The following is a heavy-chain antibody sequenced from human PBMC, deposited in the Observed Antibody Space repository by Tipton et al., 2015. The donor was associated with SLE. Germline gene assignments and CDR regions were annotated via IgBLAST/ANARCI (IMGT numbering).Heavy chain of an antibody. V-gene: IGHV4-4*02. Sequence: TLSLTCAVSGGSISSNKWWTWVRQPPGKGLEWIGEIYHRGSTNFNPSLASRAAITLDTSKNEFSLILTSVTAADTAVYYCASGHSDSWREGWFDPWGQGTLVTVSS. CDR3: ASGHSDSWREGWFDP. J-gene: IGHJ5*02. CDR2: IYHRGST. D-gene: IGHD6-13*01. CDR1: GGSISSNKW.